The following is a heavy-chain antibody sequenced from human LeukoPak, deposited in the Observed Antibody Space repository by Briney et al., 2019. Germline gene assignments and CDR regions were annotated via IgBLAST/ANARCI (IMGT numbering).Heavy chain of an antibody. V-gene: IGHV4-39*07. D-gene: IGHD3-16*01. Sequence: PSETLSLTCSVSGVSVTSGIYHWGWIRQPPGRGLEWIGSVYFDGGTHYNPSLQSRVTVSIDTSKNQFSLRLSSVTAADTALYYCARDHYYDGRGRFDPWGQGTLVTVSS. CDR3: ARDHYYDGRGRFDP. CDR2: VYFDGGT. J-gene: IGHJ5*02. CDR1: GVSVTSGIYH.